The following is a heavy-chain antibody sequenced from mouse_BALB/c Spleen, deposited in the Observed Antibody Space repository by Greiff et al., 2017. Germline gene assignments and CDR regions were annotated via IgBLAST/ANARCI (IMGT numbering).Heavy chain of an antibody. CDR2: IYPGNGDT. V-gene: IGHV1-12*01. CDR3: ARIYYDHFAY. J-gene: IGHJ3*01. Sequence: QVQLQQPGAELVKPGASVKMSCKASGYTFTSYNMHWVKQTPGQGLEWIGAIYPGNGDTSYNQKFKGKATLTADKSSSTAYMQLSSLTSEDSAVYYCARIYYDHFAYWGQGTLVTVSA. D-gene: IGHD2-4*01. CDR1: GYTFTSYN.